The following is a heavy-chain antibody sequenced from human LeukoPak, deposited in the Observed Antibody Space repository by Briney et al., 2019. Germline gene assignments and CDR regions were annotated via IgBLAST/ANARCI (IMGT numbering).Heavy chain of an antibody. J-gene: IGHJ3*02. V-gene: IGHV1-69*13. CDR3: ARHSSGWSDAFDI. CDR1: GGTFSSYA. CDR2: IIPIFGIA. Sequence: ASVKVSCKASGGTFSSYAISWVRQAPGQGLEWMGGIIPIFGIANYAQKFQGRVTITADESTSTAYMELSSLRSEDTAVYYCARHSSGWSDAFDIWGQGTMVTVSS. D-gene: IGHD6-19*01.